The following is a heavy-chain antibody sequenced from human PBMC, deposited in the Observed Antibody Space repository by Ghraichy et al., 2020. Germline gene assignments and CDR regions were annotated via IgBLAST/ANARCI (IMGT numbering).Heavy chain of an antibody. V-gene: IGHV4-39*01. D-gene: IGHD3-10*01. Sequence: SDTLSLTCTVSGGSISSSSYYWGWIRQPPGKGLEWIGSIYYSGSTYYNPSLKSRVTISVDTSKNQFSLKLSSVTAADTAVYYCARHPAPELLSPHYFDYWGQGTLVTVSS. CDR1: GGSISSSSYY. CDR2: IYYSGST. J-gene: IGHJ4*02. CDR3: ARHPAPELLSPHYFDY.